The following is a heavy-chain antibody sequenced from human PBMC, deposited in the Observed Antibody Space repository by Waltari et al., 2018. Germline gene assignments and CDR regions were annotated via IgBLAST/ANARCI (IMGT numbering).Heavy chain of an antibody. Sequence: QITLKESGPTLVKPTQTLTLTCTFSGFSLSTSGVGVGWIRQPPGKALEWLALIYWDDDKRYSPSLKSRLTITKDTSKNQVVLTMTNMDPVDTATYYGAHNLYDSSGYYGWFDPWGQGTLVTVSS. D-gene: IGHD3-22*01. CDR3: AHNLYDSSGYYGWFDP. CDR1: GFSLSTSGVG. V-gene: IGHV2-5*02. J-gene: IGHJ5*02. CDR2: IYWDDDK.